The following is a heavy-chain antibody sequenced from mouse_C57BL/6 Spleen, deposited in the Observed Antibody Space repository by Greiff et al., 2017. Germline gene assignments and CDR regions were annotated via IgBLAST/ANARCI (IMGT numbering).Heavy chain of an antibody. V-gene: IGHV14-3*01. Sequence: VQLQQSVAELVRPGASVKLSCTASGFNIKTTHMHWVKQRPEQGLEWIGRFDPANGNTKYAPKFQGKATITADTSSNTADLQLRSLTSEDTAIYYCARDDGYLFDYWGQGTTLTVSS. J-gene: IGHJ2*01. CDR3: ARDDGYLFDY. D-gene: IGHD2-3*01. CDR2: FDPANGNT. CDR1: GFNIKTTH.